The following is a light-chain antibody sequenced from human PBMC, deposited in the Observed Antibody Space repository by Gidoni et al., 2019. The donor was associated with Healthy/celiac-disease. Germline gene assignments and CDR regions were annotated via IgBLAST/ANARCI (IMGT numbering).Light chain of an antibody. V-gene: IGKV1-39*01. CDR2: AAS. J-gene: IGKJ2*01. CDR1: QSISSY. Sequence: IQMTQSPSSLSASVGDRVTITCRASQSISSYLNWYQQKPGKAPKLLIYAASSLQSGVPSRFSGSGSGTDVTLTISSLQPEDFATYYCQQSYSTPHTFGQGTKLEIK. CDR3: QQSYSTPHT.